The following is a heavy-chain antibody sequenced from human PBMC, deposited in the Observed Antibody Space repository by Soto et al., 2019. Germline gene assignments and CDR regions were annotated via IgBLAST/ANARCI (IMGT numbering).Heavy chain of an antibody. CDR3: ARDETVLGFDY. J-gene: IGHJ4*02. Sequence: SETLSLTCTVSGGSITNYYWAWIRQPAGKGLEWIGCIYTSGSTNYNPSLKSRVTMSVDTSKNQFSLKLSSVTAADTAVYYCARDETVLGFDYWGQGTLVTVS. D-gene: IGHD2-15*01. CDR1: GGSITNYY. CDR2: IYTSGST. V-gene: IGHV4-4*07.